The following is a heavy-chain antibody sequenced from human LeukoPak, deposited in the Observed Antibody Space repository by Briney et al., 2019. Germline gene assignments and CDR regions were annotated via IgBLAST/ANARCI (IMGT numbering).Heavy chain of an antibody. J-gene: IGHJ4*02. Sequence: ASVKVSCKASGYTFTSYYMHWVRQAPGQGLEWMGRIIPIFGTANYAQKFQGRVTITTDESTSTAYMELSSLRSEDTAVYYCAREGRVGARVVDYWGQGTLVTVSS. CDR1: GYTFTSYY. CDR3: AREGRVGARVVDY. V-gene: IGHV1-69*05. CDR2: IIPIFGTA. D-gene: IGHD1-26*01.